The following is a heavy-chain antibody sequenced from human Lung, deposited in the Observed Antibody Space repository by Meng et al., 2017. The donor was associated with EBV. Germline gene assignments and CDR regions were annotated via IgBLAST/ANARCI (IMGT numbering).Heavy chain of an antibody. J-gene: IGHJ4*02. Sequence: QVQLQGPGPGPVRPSQTLSLTCTVSGGSISSGGYYWSWIRQHPGKGLEWIGYIYYSGSTYYNPSLKSRVTISVDTSKNQFSLKLSSVTAADTAVYYCARLYRGGWYLWGRGTLVTVSS. CDR2: IYYSGST. V-gene: IGHV4-31*03. CDR3: ARLYRGGWYL. D-gene: IGHD6-19*01. CDR1: GGSISSGGYY.